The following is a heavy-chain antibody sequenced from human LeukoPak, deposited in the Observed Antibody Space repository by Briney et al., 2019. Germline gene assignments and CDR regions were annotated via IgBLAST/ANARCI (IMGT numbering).Heavy chain of an antibody. V-gene: IGHV4-34*01. D-gene: IGHD3-9*01. J-gene: IGHJ5*02. CDR3: ASSQRKLLRNFDWLFFGFDP. CDR2: INHSGST. Sequence: PSETLSLTCAVYGGSFSGYYWSWIRQPPGKGLEWIGEINHSGSTKYNPSLKSRVTISVETSKSQFSLKVKSVTAADTAVYYCASSQRKLLRNFDWLFFGFDPWGQGTLVTVSS. CDR1: GGSFSGYY.